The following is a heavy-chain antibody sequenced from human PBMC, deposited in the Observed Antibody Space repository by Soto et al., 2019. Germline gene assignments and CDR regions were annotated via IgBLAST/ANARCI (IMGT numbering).Heavy chain of an antibody. Sequence: SETLFLTCTVSGGSISSSSYYWGWIRQPPGKGLEWIGSIYYSGGTYYNPSLKSRVNISVDTSKNQFSLKLSSVTAADTAVYYCARSIAARPIYYFDYWGQGTLVTVSS. J-gene: IGHJ4*02. D-gene: IGHD6-6*01. V-gene: IGHV4-39*01. CDR1: GGSISSSSYY. CDR2: IYYSGGT. CDR3: ARSIAARPIYYFDY.